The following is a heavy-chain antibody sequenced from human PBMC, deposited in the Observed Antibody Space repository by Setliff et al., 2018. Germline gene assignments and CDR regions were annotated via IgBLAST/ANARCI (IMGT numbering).Heavy chain of an antibody. Sequence: ASVKVSCKASGYTFVGYYLHWVRQAPGQGLEWMGWINPKTGGTNYAQKFQGGVTMTRDASINTAFMHLSSLKSDDMAVYYCAREPYDYIWGSYRSPYFDHWGQGALVTVSS. CDR2: INPKTGGT. V-gene: IGHV1-2*02. CDR1: GYTFVGYY. CDR3: AREPYDYIWGSYRSPYFDH. J-gene: IGHJ4*02. D-gene: IGHD3-16*02.